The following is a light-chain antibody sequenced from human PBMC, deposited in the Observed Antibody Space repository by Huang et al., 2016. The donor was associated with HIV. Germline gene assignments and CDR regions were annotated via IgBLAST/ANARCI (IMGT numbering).Light chain of an antibody. CDR3: QQYNNWLL. CDR1: QSVSSN. J-gene: IGKJ2*01. V-gene: IGKV3-15*01. Sequence: EIVLTQSPATLSVSPGERATLSCRASQSVSSNLAWYHQKPGQPPRLLIYRASTRATGIPARFSGSGSGTEFTLTISSLQSEDFAVYYCQQYNNWLLFGQGTKVEIK. CDR2: RAS.